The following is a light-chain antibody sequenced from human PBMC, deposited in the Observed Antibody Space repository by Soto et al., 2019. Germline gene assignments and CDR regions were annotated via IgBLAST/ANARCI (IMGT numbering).Light chain of an antibody. CDR2: LKSDGSH. J-gene: IGLJ2*01. Sequence: QVVLTQSPSAYASLGASVKLTCTLSSGHSSYAIAWHQQQPEKGPRFLMKLKSDGSHSKGDGIPDRFSGSSSGAERHLTISSLQSEDEADYYCQTWGTGSRGVFGGGTKVTVL. CDR3: QTWGTGSRGV. V-gene: IGLV4-69*01. CDR1: SGHSSYA.